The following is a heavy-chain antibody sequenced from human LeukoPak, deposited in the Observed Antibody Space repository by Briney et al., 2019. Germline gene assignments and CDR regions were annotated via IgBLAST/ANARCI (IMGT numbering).Heavy chain of an antibody. CDR1: GGSISGYY. J-gene: IGHJ4*02. D-gene: IGHD2-15*01. CDR2: IYYSGST. CDR3: ARGYCSGGSCYAGPKDY. Sequence: SETLSPTCTVSGGSISGYYWNWIRQPPGKGLEWIEYIYYSGSTNYNPSRKSRVTISVDTSKNQFSLKLSSVTAADTAVYYCARGYCSGGSCYAGPKDYWGQGTLVTVSS. V-gene: IGHV4-59*01.